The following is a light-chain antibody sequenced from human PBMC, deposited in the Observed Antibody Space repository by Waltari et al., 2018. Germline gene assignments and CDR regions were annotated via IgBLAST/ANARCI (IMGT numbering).Light chain of an antibody. CDR1: RSPFGTHH. CDR2: DDN. CDR3: AAWDDSPSGYV. Sequence: HSVLTQPPSAAGTPGQRVTISCSGSRSPFGTHHVYWYQQFPGRAPRPLIYDDNQRPSGVPSRFSVSKSGTSASLVISGLRSDDEANYYCAAWDDSPSGYVFGTGTEVTVL. V-gene: IGLV1-47*01. J-gene: IGLJ1*01.